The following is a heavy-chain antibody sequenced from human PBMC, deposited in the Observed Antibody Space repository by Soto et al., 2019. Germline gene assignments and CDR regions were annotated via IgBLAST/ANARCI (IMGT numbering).Heavy chain of an antibody. D-gene: IGHD3-16*01. J-gene: IGHJ6*02. CDR2: IWNDGSNK. Sequence: GGSLRLSCAASGFPFSSFGIHWVRQAPGKGLEWLAIIWNDGSNKYYADSVKGRFTISRDNSKNTLYLQMNSLRAEDTAVYYCASLTGGMKTYYYYYYGMDVWGQGTTVTSP. V-gene: IGHV3-33*01. CDR3: ASLTGGMKTYYYYYYGMDV. CDR1: GFPFSSFG.